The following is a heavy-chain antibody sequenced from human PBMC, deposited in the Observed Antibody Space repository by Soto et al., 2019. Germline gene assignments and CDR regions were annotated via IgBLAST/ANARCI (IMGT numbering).Heavy chain of an antibody. Sequence: GGSLRLSCAASGFTFRSYGMHWVRQAPGKGLEWVAVISYDGSNKYYADSVKGRFTISRDNSKNTLYLQMNSLRAEDTAVYYCAKDYWAYYYDSSGYFGPVDYWGQGTLVTVSS. J-gene: IGHJ4*02. D-gene: IGHD3-22*01. CDR1: GFTFRSYG. V-gene: IGHV3-30*18. CDR2: ISYDGSNK. CDR3: AKDYWAYYYDSSGYFGPVDY.